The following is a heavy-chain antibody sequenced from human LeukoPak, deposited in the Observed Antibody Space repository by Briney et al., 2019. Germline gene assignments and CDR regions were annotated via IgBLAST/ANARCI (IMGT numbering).Heavy chain of an antibody. V-gene: IGHV4-30-2*01. J-gene: IGHJ4*02. CDR2: IYHSGST. D-gene: IGHD3-22*01. Sequence: PSETLSLTCAVSGGSISSGGYSWSWIRQPPGKGLEWIGYIYHSGSTYYNPSLKSRVTISVDRSKNQFSLKLSSVTAADTAVYYCARGLTYYYDSSGPSYYFDYWGQGTLVTVSS. CDR1: GGSISSGGYS. CDR3: ARGLTYYYDSSGPSYYFDY.